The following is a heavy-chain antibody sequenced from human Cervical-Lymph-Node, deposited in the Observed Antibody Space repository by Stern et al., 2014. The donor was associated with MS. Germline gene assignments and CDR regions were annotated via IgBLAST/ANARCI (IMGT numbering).Heavy chain of an antibody. Sequence: VQLEESGAEVKKPGSSVKVSCKASGGTFSSYAISWVRQAPGQGLEWMGGIIPIFGTANYAQKFQGRVTITADESTSTAYMELSSLRSEDTAVYYCARAPSYCSSTSCYMRANWFDPWGQGTLVTVSS. CDR1: GGTFSSYA. J-gene: IGHJ5*02. CDR3: ARAPSYCSSTSCYMRANWFDP. D-gene: IGHD2-2*02. V-gene: IGHV1-69*01. CDR2: IIPIFGTA.